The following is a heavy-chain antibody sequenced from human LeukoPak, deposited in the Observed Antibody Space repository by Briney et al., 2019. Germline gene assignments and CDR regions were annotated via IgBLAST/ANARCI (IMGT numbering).Heavy chain of an antibody. D-gene: IGHD3-10*01. CDR2: INPNSGGT. CDR1: GYTFTGYY. CDR3: ARRTLGDTAGDGIAY. J-gene: IGHJ4*02. Sequence: GASVKVSCKASGYTFTGYYMHWVRQAPGQGLEWMGWINPNSGGTNYAQKFQGRVTMTRDTSISTAYMELSRLRSDDTAVYYCARRTLGDTAGDGIAYWGQGPLVTVYS. V-gene: IGHV1-2*02.